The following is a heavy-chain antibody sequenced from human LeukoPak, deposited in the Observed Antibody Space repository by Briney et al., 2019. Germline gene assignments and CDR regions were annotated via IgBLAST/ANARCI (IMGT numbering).Heavy chain of an antibody. CDR1: GGTFSSYA. CDR3: ARGGGFWSSYYNDY. V-gene: IGHV1-69*04. D-gene: IGHD3-3*01. Sequence: ASVKVSCKASGGTFSSYAISWVRQAPGQGLEWMGRIIPILGIANYAQKFQGRVTITADKSTSTAYMELSSLRSEDTAVYYCARGGGFWSSYYNDYWGQGTLVTVSS. J-gene: IGHJ4*02. CDR2: IIPILGIA.